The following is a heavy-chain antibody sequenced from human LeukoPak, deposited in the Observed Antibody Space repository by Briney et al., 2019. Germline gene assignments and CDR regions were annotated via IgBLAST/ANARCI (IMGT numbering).Heavy chain of an antibody. CDR2: INHSGST. CDR3: ARAGGSGRNYGIY. V-gene: IGHV4-39*07. D-gene: IGHD1-26*01. CDR1: GGPISSNSHY. J-gene: IGHJ4*02. Sequence: SETLSLTCTVSGGPISSNSHYWGWIRQPPGKGLEWIGEINHSGSTNYNPSLKSRVTISVDTSKNQFSLKLSSVTAADTAVYYCARAGGSGRNYGIYWGQGTLVTVSS.